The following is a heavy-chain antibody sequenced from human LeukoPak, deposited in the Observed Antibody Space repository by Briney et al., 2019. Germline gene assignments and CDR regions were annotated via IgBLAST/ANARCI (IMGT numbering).Heavy chain of an antibody. CDR1: GFTFSDYY. CDR3: ATTPGSKHGPDY. Sequence: GGSLRLSCAASGFTFSDYYMSWIRQAPGKGLEWVSYISSSSSYTNYADSVKGRFTISRDNAKNSLYLQMNSLRAEDTAVNYCATTPGSKHGPDYWGQGTLVTVSS. D-gene: IGHD2-21*01. V-gene: IGHV3-11*06. J-gene: IGHJ4*02. CDR2: ISSSSSYT.